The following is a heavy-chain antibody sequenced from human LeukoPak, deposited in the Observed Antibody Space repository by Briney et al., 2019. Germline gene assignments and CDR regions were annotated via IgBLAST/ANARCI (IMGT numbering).Heavy chain of an antibody. D-gene: IGHD1-26*01. CDR3: ARDDVGYFGY. V-gene: IGHV3-48*01. CDR2: ISSSSSST. Sequence: GGSLRLSCAASGFTFSSYSMNWVRQAPGKGLEWVSYISSSSSSTHYADSVKGRFTISRDNDKNSLYLQMNSLRAEDTAVYYCARDDVGYFGYWGQGTLVTVSS. J-gene: IGHJ4*02. CDR1: GFTFSSYS.